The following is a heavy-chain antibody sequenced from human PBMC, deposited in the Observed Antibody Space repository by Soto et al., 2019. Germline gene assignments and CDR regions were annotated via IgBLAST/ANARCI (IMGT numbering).Heavy chain of an antibody. Sequence: EAQLVESGGGLVQPDRSLRLSCAASGFTFDDYAMHWVRQAPGKGLEWVSGISWNGGSKGYADSVKGRFTISRDNSKKSLYLQINSLRVEDTALYYCENGGYSYGDFYYGMDVWGQGTMVTVSS. J-gene: IGHJ6*02. CDR2: ISWNGGSK. CDR1: GFTFDDYA. D-gene: IGHD5-18*01. V-gene: IGHV3-9*01. CDR3: ENGGYSYGDFYYGMDV.